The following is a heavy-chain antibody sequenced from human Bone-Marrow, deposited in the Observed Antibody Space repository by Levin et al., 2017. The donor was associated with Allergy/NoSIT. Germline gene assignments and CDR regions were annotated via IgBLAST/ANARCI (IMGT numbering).Heavy chain of an antibody. CDR2: IIPIFGTA. J-gene: IGHJ3*02. D-gene: IGHD2-2*01. Sequence: SVKVSCKASGGTFSSYAISWVRQAPGQGLEWMGGIIPIFGTANYAQKFQGRVTITADESTSTAYMELSSLRSEDTAVYYCARSLGYCSSTSCYIDAFDIWGQGTMVTVSS. CDR1: GGTFSSYA. V-gene: IGHV1-69*13. CDR3: ARSLGYCSSTSCYIDAFDI.